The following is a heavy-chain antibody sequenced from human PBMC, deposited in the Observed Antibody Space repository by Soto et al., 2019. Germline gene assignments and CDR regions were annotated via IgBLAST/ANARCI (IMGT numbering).Heavy chain of an antibody. Sequence: EVQLVESGGGLVKPGGSLRLSCAASGFTFSSYSMNWVRQAPGKGLEWVSSISSSSSYIYYADSVKGRFTISRDNAKNILYMQMNSLRAEDNAVYYGARDQPGYSYCYGLGYWGQGTLVTVSS. CDR3: ARDQPGYSYCYGLGY. D-gene: IGHD5-18*01. CDR2: ISSSSSYI. CDR1: GFTFSSYS. J-gene: IGHJ4*02. V-gene: IGHV3-21*06.